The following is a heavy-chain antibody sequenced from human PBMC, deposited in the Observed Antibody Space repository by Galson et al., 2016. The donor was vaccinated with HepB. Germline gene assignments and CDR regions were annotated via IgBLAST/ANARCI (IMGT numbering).Heavy chain of an antibody. CDR2: ISGYKGNT. Sequence: SVKVSCKASGYTFIYYGVTWVRQAPGQGLEWMGWISGYKGNTNYAQRFQGRVTMTADTSTNTAYMELRGLGSDDAAVDYWARWHDTENWFNPWGQGTLVTVSS. CDR3: ARWHDTENWFNP. V-gene: IGHV1-18*01. D-gene: IGHD1-1*01. J-gene: IGHJ5*02. CDR1: GYTFIYYG.